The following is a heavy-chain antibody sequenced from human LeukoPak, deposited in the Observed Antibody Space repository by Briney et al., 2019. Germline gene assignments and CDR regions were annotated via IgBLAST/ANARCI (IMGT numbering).Heavy chain of an antibody. D-gene: IGHD3-3*01. CDR3: ARDPYYDFWSGSEY. CDR2: ISSSSSTI. J-gene: IGHJ4*02. CDR1: GFNFSIYS. V-gene: IGHV3-48*04. Sequence: GGSLRLSCAASGFNFSIYSMNWVRQAPGKGLEWVSYISSSSSTIYYADSVKGRFTISRDNAKNSLYLQMNSLRAEDTAVYYCARDPYYDFWSGSEYWGQGTLVTVSS.